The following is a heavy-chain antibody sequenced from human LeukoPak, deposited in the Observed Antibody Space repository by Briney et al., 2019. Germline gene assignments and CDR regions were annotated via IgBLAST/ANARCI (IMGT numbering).Heavy chain of an antibody. D-gene: IGHD3-9*01. J-gene: IGHJ4*02. Sequence: GGSLRLSCAASGFTFSSYSMNWVRQAPGKGLEWVSSISSSSSYIYYADSVKGRFTISRDNAKNSLYLQMSSLRAEDTAVYYCARDPNLTGYRRLPEGFDYWGQGTLVTVSS. CDR2: ISSSSSYI. CDR3: ARDPNLTGYRRLPEGFDY. CDR1: GFTFSSYS. V-gene: IGHV3-21*01.